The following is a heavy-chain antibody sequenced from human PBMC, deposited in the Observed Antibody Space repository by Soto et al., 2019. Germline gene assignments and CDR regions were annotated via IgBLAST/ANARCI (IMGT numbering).Heavy chain of an antibody. D-gene: IGHD3-10*01. CDR2: INHSGST. CDR1: GGPISGYY. J-gene: IGHJ6*02. CDR3: ARGPYYYGSGSYGSSYYYYYGMDV. V-gene: IGHV4-34*01. Sequence: SETLSLTCVSYGGPISGYYWSWIRQPPGKGLEWIGEINHSGSTNYNPSLKSRVTISVDTSKNQFSLKLSSVTAADTAVYYCARGPYYYGSGSYGSSYYYYYGMDVWGQGTTVT.